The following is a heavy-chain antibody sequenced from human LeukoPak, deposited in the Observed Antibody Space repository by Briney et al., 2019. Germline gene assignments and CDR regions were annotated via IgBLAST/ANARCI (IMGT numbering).Heavy chain of an antibody. CDR2: MNPNSGNT. V-gene: IGHV1-8*01. Sequence: GASVKVSCKASGYTFTSYDSNWVRQATGQGLEWMGWMNPNSGNTGYAQKFQGRVTMTEDTSTDTAYMELSSLRSEDTAVYYCATAQRKQDYYAKVRFDPWGQGTLVTVSS. CDR1: GYTFTSYD. J-gene: IGHJ5*02. CDR3: ATAQRKQDYYAKVRFDP. D-gene: IGHD3-10*01.